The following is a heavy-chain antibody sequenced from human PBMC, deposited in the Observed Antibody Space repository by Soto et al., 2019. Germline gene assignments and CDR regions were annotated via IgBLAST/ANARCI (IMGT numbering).Heavy chain of an antibody. CDR3: ARDLGSSSSSFSVPFDY. V-gene: IGHV1-8*01. J-gene: IGHJ4*02. CDR2: MNPKNGNT. CDR1: GYTFTSYD. Sequence: GASVKVSCKASGYTFTSYDISWVRQAAGQGLEWMGWMNPKNGNTGYAQKLQGRVTMTRDTSMSTAYMELRSLRSDDTAVYYCARDLGSSSSSFSVPFDYWGQGTLVTVSS. D-gene: IGHD6-6*01.